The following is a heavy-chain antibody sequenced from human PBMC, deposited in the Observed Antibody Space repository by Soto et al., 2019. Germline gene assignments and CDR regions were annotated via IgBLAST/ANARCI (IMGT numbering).Heavy chain of an antibody. V-gene: IGHV4-30-2*01. Sequence: SETLSLTCAVSGVTISSGGYSWSWIRQPPGKGLEWIGYIYHSGSTYYNPSFKSRVTISVDTSKNQFSLKLDSVTAADTAVYYCARDLWGYCGTDCYPLDVWGQGTTVTVSS. D-gene: IGHD2-21*02. CDR1: GVTISSGGYS. J-gene: IGHJ6*02. CDR3: ARDLWGYCGTDCYPLDV. CDR2: IYHSGST.